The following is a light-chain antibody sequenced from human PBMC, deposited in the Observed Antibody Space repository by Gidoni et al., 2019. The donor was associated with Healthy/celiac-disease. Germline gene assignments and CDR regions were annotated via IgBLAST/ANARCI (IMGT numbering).Light chain of an antibody. CDR3: SSYRSRSVV. V-gene: IGLV2-14*04. J-gene: IGLJ2*01. Sequence: RDPGKAPKLMIYDVSNRPSGVSNRFSGSKSGNTASLTISGLQAEDEADYYCSSYRSRSVVFGGGTKVNVL. CDR2: DVS.